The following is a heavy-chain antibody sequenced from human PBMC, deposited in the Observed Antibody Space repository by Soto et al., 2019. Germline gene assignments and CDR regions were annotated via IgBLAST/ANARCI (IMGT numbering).Heavy chain of an antibody. CDR3: ARGDGDYYDGNGYLGRH. CDR1: GFTFSSYW. CDR2: INSDGSRT. V-gene: IGHV3-74*01. D-gene: IGHD3-22*01. J-gene: IGHJ4*02. Sequence: GGSLRLSCAASGFTFSSYWMHWVRHAPGKGLVWVSRINSDGSRTSYADSAKGRFTISRDNAKNTVYLQMNSLRAEDTAVYYCARGDGDYYDGNGYLGRHWGQGTLVTVSS.